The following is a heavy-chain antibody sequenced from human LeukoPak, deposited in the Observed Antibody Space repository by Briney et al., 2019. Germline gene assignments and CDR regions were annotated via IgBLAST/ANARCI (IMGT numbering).Heavy chain of an antibody. CDR3: TREDHSNYNY. V-gene: IGHV3-30*02. Sequence: SGGSLRLSCAASGFTFSSYGMHWVRQAPGKGLEWVAFIRYDGSNKYYADSVKGRFTISRDNSKNTLYPQMNSLRAEDTAVYYCTREDHSNYNYWGQGTLVTVSS. D-gene: IGHD4-11*01. CDR1: GFTFSSYG. J-gene: IGHJ4*02. CDR2: IRYDGSNK.